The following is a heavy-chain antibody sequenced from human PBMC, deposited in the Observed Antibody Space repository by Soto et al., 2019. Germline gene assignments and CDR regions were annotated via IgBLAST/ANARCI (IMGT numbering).Heavy chain of an antibody. CDR2: INHIGYT. J-gene: IGHJ5*02. CDR1: GGSFSDFY. CDR3: GPRGAVAPRGS. V-gene: IGHV4-34*02. Sequence: QVQLQQWGAGLLKPSETLSLTCAVSGGSFSDFYWTWIRQLPGKGLEWIGEINHIGYTNYNPSLEXRXAXSIXTSKNQFSLNLRSVTAADTAVYYCGPRGAVAPRGSWGQGTLVTVSS. D-gene: IGHD3-10*01.